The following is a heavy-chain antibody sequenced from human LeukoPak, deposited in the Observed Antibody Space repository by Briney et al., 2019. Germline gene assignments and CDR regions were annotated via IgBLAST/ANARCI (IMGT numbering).Heavy chain of an antibody. CDR3: ARVNWGFDY. Sequence: ASVKVSCTASGYTFTGYYMNWVRQAPGQGLEWMGWINPNSGSTNYAQKFQGRVTMTRDTSISTAYMELSRLRSDDTAVYYCARVNWGFDYWGQGTLVTVSS. V-gene: IGHV1-2*02. CDR1: GYTFTGYY. CDR2: INPNSGST. D-gene: IGHD7-27*01. J-gene: IGHJ4*02.